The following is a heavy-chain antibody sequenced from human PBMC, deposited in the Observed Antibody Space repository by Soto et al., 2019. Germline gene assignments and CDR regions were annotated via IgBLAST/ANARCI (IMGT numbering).Heavy chain of an antibody. Sequence: QVQLVQSGPEVKKPGASVKVSCKAAGYTFTNYGITWVRQAPGQGLEWMGWIITYSGNTNYAQKLQDRVSLTADTSTSTAYMELRSRRSDDTAVYYCARMPGYSTTWYYAFDIWGQGTLVTVSS. D-gene: IGHD6-13*01. CDR3: ARMPGYSTTWYYAFDI. J-gene: IGHJ3*02. V-gene: IGHV1-18*01. CDR1: GYTFTNYG. CDR2: IITYSGNT.